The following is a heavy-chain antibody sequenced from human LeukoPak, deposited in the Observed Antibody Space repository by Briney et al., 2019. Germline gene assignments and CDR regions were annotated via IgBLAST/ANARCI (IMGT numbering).Heavy chain of an antibody. V-gene: IGHV4-39*01. D-gene: IGHD6-6*01. CDR1: GGSISSSSYY. Sequence: SETLSLTCTVSGGSISSSSYYWGWIRQPPGKGLEWIGSIYYSGSTYYNPSLKSRVTISVDTSKNQFSLKLSSVTAADTAVYYCARHKQLAHGSPVDYWGQGTLVTVSS. CDR2: IYYSGST. J-gene: IGHJ4*02. CDR3: ARHKQLAHGSPVDY.